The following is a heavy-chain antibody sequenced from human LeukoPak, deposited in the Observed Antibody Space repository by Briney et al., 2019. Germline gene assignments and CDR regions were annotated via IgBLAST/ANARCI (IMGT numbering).Heavy chain of an antibody. D-gene: IGHD6-13*01. Sequence: GRSLRLSCAASGFTFSSYAMHWVRQAPGKGLEWVAVISYDGSNKYYADSVKGRFTISRDNSKNTLYLQMNSLRAEDTAVYYCARAKYSSSWTLYFDYWGQGTLVTVSS. J-gene: IGHJ4*02. CDR1: GFTFSSYA. V-gene: IGHV3-30*04. CDR3: ARAKYSSSWTLYFDY. CDR2: ISYDGSNK.